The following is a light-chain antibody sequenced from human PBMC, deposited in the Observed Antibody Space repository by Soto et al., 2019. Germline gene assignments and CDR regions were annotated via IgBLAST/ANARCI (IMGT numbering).Light chain of an antibody. CDR2: GSF. V-gene: IGKV3-15*01. J-gene: IGKJ2*03. CDR1: QTVSSN. Sequence: EVVMTQSPATLSVSPGESDTLSCRASQTVSSNLAWYQQKPGQAPRLLIDGSFTRATGVPARFSASRSGTEFTLTITSPQSEDFALYFCQQFNNLPYSFGQGTKLEIK. CDR3: QQFNNLPYS.